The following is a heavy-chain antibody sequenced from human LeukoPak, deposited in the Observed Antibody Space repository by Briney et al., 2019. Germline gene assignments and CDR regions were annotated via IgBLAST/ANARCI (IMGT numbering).Heavy chain of an antibody. D-gene: IGHD6-19*01. J-gene: IGHJ4*02. V-gene: IGHV3-7*01. CDR2: IKQDGSEK. CDR1: GFTFSSYW. Sequence: GGPLRLSCAASGFTFSSYWMSWVRQAPGKGLEWVANIKQDGSEKYYVDSVKGRFTISRDNAKNSLYLQMNSLRAEDTAVYYCARDQGIAVAGTGSFDYWGQGTLVTVSS. CDR3: ARDQGIAVAGTGSFDY.